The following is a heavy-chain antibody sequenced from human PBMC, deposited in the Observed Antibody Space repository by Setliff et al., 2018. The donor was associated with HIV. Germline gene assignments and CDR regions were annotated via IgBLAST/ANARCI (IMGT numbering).Heavy chain of an antibody. D-gene: IGHD1-26*01. CDR3: ARDPSAGANLYYYVDV. CDR1: GFTFSGFA. J-gene: IGHJ6*03. CDR2: ISRSSNYI. Sequence: GGSLRLSCTASGFTFSGFAMNWVRQAPGRGLEWVSYISRSSNYINYADSVKGRFTISRDNAKNSLYLQMSSLRAEDTAVYYCARDPSAGANLYYYVDVWGKGTTVTVSS. V-gene: IGHV3-21*05.